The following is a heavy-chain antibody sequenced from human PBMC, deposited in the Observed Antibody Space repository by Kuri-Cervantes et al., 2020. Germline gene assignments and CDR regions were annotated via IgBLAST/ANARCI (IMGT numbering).Heavy chain of an antibody. Sequence: GGSLRLSCAVSEFTFSTYGMHWVRQVPGKGLEWVALISNDGGNKYYADSVKGRFTISRDNSKNTLYLQMNSLRIEDTAVYYCARAPETGGVLRFDYWGQGALVTVSS. V-gene: IGHV3-30*03. CDR3: ARAPETGGVLRFDY. CDR2: ISNDGGNK. CDR1: EFTFSTYG. J-gene: IGHJ4*02. D-gene: IGHD7-27*01.